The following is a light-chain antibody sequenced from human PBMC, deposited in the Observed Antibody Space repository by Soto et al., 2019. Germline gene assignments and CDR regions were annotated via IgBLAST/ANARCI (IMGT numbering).Light chain of an antibody. CDR1: QTIFSW. V-gene: IGKV1-5*03. Sequence: DIPMTQSPSTLSASVGDRVTITCRASQTIFSWLAWYQQKPGTPPKLLIYKASTLQSGVPSRFSGSGSGTEFTLPISSLQPDDIATYYCQQYHSYSRTFGQGTKVEFK. CDR3: QQYHSYSRT. CDR2: KAS. J-gene: IGKJ1*01.